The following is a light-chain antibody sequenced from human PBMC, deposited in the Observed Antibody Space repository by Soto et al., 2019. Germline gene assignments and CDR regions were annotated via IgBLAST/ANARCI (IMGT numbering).Light chain of an antibody. CDR3: ATWDDSLNGYV. Sequence: VLAQPPSASGTPGQRVTIPFSGSSSNIGANTVTWYQQLPGTAPKLLIFGNNHRPSGVPDRFSGSKSGTSGSLAISGLQSEDEADYYCATWDDSLNGYVFGAGTKVTVL. J-gene: IGLJ1*01. CDR2: GNN. V-gene: IGLV1-44*01. CDR1: SSNIGANT.